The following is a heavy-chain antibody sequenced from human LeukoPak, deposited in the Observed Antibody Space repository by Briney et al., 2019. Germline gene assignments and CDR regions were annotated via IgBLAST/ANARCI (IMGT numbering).Heavy chain of an antibody. J-gene: IGHJ3*02. D-gene: IGHD4-17*01. CDR2: IYYSGST. CDR3: ARPRLIYGDYREGAFDI. V-gene: IGHV4-59*01. CDR1: GGSISSYY. Sequence: SSETLSLTCTVSGGSISSYYWSWIRQPPGKGLEWIGCIYYSGSTNYNPSLKSRVTISVDTSKNQFSLKLSSVTAADTAVYYCARPRLIYGDYREGAFDIWGQGTMVTVSS.